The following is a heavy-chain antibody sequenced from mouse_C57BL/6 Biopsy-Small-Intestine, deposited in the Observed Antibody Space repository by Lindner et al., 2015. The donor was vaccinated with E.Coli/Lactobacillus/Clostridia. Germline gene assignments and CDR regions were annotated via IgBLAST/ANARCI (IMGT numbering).Heavy chain of an antibody. CDR2: IYPSTGDT. J-gene: IGHJ4*01. V-gene: IGHV1-42*01. CDR3: ARKYYYTMDY. D-gene: IGHD5-1*01. Sequence: VQLQESGPELVKPGASVKISCTASGYSFTGFYMNWVKQSPEKSLEWIGEIYPSTGDTTYNQKFKAKATLTVDKSSSTAYMQLSSLTSEDSAVYYCARKYYYTMDYWGQGTSVTVSS. CDR1: GYSFTGFY.